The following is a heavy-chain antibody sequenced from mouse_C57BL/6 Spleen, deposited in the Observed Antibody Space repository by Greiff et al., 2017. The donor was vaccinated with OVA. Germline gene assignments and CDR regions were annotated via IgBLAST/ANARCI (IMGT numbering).Heavy chain of an antibody. CDR1: GYSFTSYY. V-gene: IGHV1-66*01. J-gene: IGHJ4*01. CDR3: ARITTVPYDDMEY. CDR2: IYPGSGNT. Sequence: QVQLKESGPELVKPGASVKISCKASGYSFTSYYIHWVKQRPGQGLEWIGWIYPGSGNTKYNEKFKGKATLTADTSSSTAYMQLSSLTSEDSAVYYCARITTVPYDDMEYWGQGASVTVSS. D-gene: IGHD1-1*01.